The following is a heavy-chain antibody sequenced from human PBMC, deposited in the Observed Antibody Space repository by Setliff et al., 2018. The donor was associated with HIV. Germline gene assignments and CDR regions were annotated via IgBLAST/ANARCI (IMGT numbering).Heavy chain of an antibody. V-gene: IGHV4-59*11. CDR3: ARVISSWSAYYIDY. CDR1: GGSLFSHY. CDR2: IYYSGST. J-gene: IGHJ4*02. Sequence: SETLSLTCTVSGGSLFSHYWSWIRQPPGKGLEWIGYIYYSGSTNYNPTLKSRVTISVDTSKNQFSLKLSSVTAADTAVYYCARVISSWSAYYIDYWGQGTLVTVSS. D-gene: IGHD3-3*01.